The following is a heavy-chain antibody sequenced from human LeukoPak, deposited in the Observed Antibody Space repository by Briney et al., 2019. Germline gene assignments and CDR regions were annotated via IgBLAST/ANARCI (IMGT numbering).Heavy chain of an antibody. CDR1: GFAFSNYA. D-gene: IGHD3-10*01. V-gene: IGHV3-23*01. Sequence: PGGSLRLSCAASGFAFSNYAMSWVRQAPGKGLEWVSAISGSGGSTYYADSVKGRFTISRDNSKNTLYLQMNSLRAEDTAVYYCAKDGSWFDYYGMDVWGQGTTVTVSS. J-gene: IGHJ6*02. CDR2: ISGSGGST. CDR3: AKDGSWFDYYGMDV.